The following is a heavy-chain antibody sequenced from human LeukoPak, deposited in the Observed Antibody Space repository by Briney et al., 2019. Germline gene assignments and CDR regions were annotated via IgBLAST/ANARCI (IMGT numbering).Heavy chain of an antibody. Sequence: GASVKVSCKASGYSFTDSFMHWVRQAPGQGLEWVGWINPKGGNTMYAQNFQGRVTMTRDASINTAYMELRWLTSDDTAFYYCARDTAGNAFHIWGQGTMVTVSS. CDR1: GYSFTDSF. CDR2: INPKGGNT. CDR3: ARDTAGNAFHI. J-gene: IGHJ3*02. V-gene: IGHV1-2*02. D-gene: IGHD1-14*01.